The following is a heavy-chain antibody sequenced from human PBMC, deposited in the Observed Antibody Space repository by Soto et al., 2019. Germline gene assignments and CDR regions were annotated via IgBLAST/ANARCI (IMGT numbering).Heavy chain of an antibody. D-gene: IGHD4-4*01. CDR3: ARDTDWFDP. V-gene: IGHV3-33*01. CDR1: GFTFSSYG. CDR2: IWYDGSNK. Sequence: QVQLVESGGGVVQPGRSLRLSCAASGFTFSSYGMHWVRQAPGKGLEWVAVIWYDGSNKYYACPVKGRFTISRDNSKNTLYLQMNSLRAEDTAVYYCARDTDWFDPWGQGTLVTVSS. J-gene: IGHJ5*02.